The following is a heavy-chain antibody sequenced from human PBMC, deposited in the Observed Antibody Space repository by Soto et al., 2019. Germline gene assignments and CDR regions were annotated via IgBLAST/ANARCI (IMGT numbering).Heavy chain of an antibody. CDR2: ISSSSSYI. CDR1: GFTFSSYS. V-gene: IGHV3-21*01. Sequence: EVQLVESGGGLVKPGGSLRLSCAASGFTFSSYSMNWVRQAPGKGLEWVSSISSSSSYIYYADSVKGRFTISRDNAKNSLYLQMNSLRAEDTAVYYCARDREGGSGSFRYYFDYWGQGTLVTVSS. CDR3: ARDREGGSGSFRYYFDY. D-gene: IGHD3-10*01. J-gene: IGHJ4*02.